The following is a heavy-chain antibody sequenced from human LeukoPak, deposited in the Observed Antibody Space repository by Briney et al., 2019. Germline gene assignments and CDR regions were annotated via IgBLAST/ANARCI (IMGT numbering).Heavy chain of an antibody. D-gene: IGHD4-17*01. V-gene: IGHV3-48*01. CDR3: ARHSTLTTVY. CDR2: ISSSSSTI. CDR1: GFTFSSYN. Sequence: GGSLRLSCAASGFTFSSYNMNWVRQAPGKGLEWVSYISSSSSTIYYADSVKGRFTISRDNAKNSLYLQMNSLRAEDTAVYYCARHSTLTTVYWGQGTLVTVSS. J-gene: IGHJ4*02.